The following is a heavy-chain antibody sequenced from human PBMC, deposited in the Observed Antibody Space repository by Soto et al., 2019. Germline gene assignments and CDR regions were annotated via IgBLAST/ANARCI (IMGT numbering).Heavy chain of an antibody. CDR3: ARDRFPYDFRGNYFDY. Sequence: QVQLVQSGAEVKKPGSSVKVSCKASGGTFSSYAISWVRQAPGRGLEWMGGIIPIFGTANYAQKFQGRVTITADESTSTAYMELSSLRSEDTAVYYCARDRFPYDFRGNYFDYWGQGTLVTVSS. CDR1: GGTFSSYA. J-gene: IGHJ4*02. V-gene: IGHV1-69*01. D-gene: IGHD3-3*01. CDR2: IIPIFGTA.